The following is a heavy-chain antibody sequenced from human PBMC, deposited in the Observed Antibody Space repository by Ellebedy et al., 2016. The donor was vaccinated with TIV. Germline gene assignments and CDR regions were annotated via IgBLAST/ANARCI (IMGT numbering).Heavy chain of an antibody. CDR3: AGHGNRAKTH. Sequence: GESLKIPCAASGFTLRSYAMSWVRQAPGQGREWVSTISGRGATTNYPDPVKGRFTISRDKSNNTMYLQMNSLRAEDTAVYYCAGHGNRAKTHWGQGTLVTVSS. J-gene: IGHJ4*02. CDR1: GFTLRSYA. CDR2: ISGRGATT. D-gene: IGHD1-26*01. V-gene: IGHV3-23*01.